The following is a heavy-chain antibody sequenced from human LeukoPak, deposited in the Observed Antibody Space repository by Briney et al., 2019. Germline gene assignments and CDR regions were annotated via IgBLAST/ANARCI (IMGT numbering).Heavy chain of an antibody. D-gene: IGHD6-19*01. CDR3: VRNLWLGSSGWYYYYGMDV. CDR1: GASITSSHW. J-gene: IGHJ6*02. CDR2: INHSGST. V-gene: IGHV4-4*02. Sequence: PSGTLSLTCAVSGASITSSHWWSWARQPPGKGLEWIGEINHSGSTNYNPSLKSRVTISVDTSKNQFSLKLSSVTAADTAVYYCVRNLWLGSSGWYYYYGMDVWGQGTTVTVSS.